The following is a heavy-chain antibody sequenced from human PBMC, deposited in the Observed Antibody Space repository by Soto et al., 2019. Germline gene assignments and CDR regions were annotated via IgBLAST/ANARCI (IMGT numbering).Heavy chain of an antibody. CDR1: GFTFSSYD. CDR3: AKDKRYFDWPTGYGMDV. Sequence: GGSLRLSCAASGFTFSSYDMHWVRQAPGKGLEWVAVIAYDGSDKYDADSVKGRFTISRDNSKNTLYLQMNSLRAEDTAVYYCAKDKRYFDWPTGYGMDVWGQGTTVTVSS. J-gene: IGHJ6*02. CDR2: IAYDGSDK. D-gene: IGHD3-9*01. V-gene: IGHV3-30*18.